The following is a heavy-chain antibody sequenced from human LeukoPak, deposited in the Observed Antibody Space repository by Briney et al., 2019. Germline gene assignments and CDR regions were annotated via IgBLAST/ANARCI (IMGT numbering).Heavy chain of an antibody. CDR1: GGSISSDY. CDR3: ARLGTGYDCCGYSIGWFDP. D-gene: IGHD3-22*01. CDR2: IYYSGST. V-gene: IGHV4-59*08. Sequence: SETLSLTCTVYGGSISSDYWSWIRQPPGKGLDWIGYIYYSGSTYYNPSLKSRVTISVDTSKNQFSLRLSSVTAADTAVYYCARLGTGYDCCGYSIGWFDPWGQGTLVTVSS. J-gene: IGHJ5*02.